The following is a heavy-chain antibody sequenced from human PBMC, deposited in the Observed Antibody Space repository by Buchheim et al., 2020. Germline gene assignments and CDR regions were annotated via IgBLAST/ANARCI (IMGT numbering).Heavy chain of an antibody. CDR1: GGSITTNNW. D-gene: IGHD6-6*01. V-gene: IGHV4-4*02. CDR2: IYHSGTT. J-gene: IGHJ4*02. Sequence: QVQLQESGPGLVKPSGTLSLTCGVSGGSITTNNWWTWVRQPPGKGLEWIGEIYHSGTTYYNPSLKSRVSISVDTSKHLFSLNLNSVTAADTAVYFCARLMAHSSLSRRYFDFWGQGTL. CDR3: ARLMAHSSLSRRYFDF.